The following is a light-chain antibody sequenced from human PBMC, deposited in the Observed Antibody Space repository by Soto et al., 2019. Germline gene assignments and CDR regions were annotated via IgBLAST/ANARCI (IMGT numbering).Light chain of an antibody. CDR3: QQYNKWPL. CDR1: QSVSSN. V-gene: IGKV3-15*01. CDR2: DAS. Sequence: EIVMTQSPATLSVSPGERATLSCRASQSVSSNLAWYQQKPGQAPRLIIYDASTRATGIPARFSGSGSGTEFTLTISSLQSEDFAVYYCQQYNKWPLFGPGNKVDXK. J-gene: IGKJ3*01.